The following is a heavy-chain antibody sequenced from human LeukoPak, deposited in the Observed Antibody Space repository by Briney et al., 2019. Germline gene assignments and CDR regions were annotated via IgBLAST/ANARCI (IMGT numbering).Heavy chain of an antibody. D-gene: IGHD2-15*01. CDR1: GFKFSDHY. Sequence: QAGGSQRLSCAASGFKFSDHYIDWVRQAPGKGREWVGRSRNKASSYTTEYAASVEGRFTISRDNARSSLYLQMNSLRVEDTAVYYCARYNDIAVGDSFDVWGQGTKVTVPS. J-gene: IGHJ3*01. CDR3: ARYNDIAVGDSFDV. V-gene: IGHV3-72*01. CDR2: SRNKASSYTT.